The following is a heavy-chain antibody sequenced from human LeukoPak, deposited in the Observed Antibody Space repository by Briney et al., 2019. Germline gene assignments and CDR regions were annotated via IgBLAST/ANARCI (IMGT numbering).Heavy chain of an antibody. CDR2: ISGDGGST. J-gene: IGHJ4*02. CDR3: AKVKGGYCSSTSCYGGLFDY. V-gene: IGHV3-43*02. CDR1: GFTFDDYA. D-gene: IGHD2-2*01. Sequence: PGGSLRLSRAASGFTFDDYAMHWVRQAPGKGLEWVSLISGDGGSTYYADSVKGRFTISRDNSKNSLYLQMNSLRTEDTALYYCAKVKGGYCSSTSCYGGLFDYWGQGTLVTVSS.